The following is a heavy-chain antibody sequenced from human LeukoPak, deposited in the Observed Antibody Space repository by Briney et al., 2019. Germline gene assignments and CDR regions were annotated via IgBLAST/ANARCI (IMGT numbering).Heavy chain of an antibody. V-gene: IGHV1-2*02. D-gene: IGHD2-15*01. CDR1: GYTFTGYY. CDR3: ARDLVEFCSGGSCYGNWFDP. CDR2: INPNSGGT. J-gene: IGHJ5*02. Sequence: ASVKVSCKASGYTFTGYYMHWVRQAPGQGLEWMGWINPNSGGTNYARKFQGRVTMTRDTSISTAYMELSRLRSDDTAVYYCARDLVEFCSGGSCYGNWFDPWGQGTLVTVSS.